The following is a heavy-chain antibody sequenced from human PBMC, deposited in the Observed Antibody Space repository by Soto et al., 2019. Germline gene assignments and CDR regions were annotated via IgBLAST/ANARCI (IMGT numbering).Heavy chain of an antibody. CDR3: AKRGGQDWMAALPYYFDY. D-gene: IGHD6-19*01. CDR1: GFTFSSYA. Sequence: GGSLRLSCAASGFTFSSYAMSWVRQAPGKGLEWVSAISGSGGSTYYADSVKGRFTISRDNSKNTLYLQMNSLRAEDTAVYYGAKRGGQDWMAALPYYFDYWGQGTLVTVSS. CDR2: ISGSGGST. J-gene: IGHJ4*02. V-gene: IGHV3-23*01.